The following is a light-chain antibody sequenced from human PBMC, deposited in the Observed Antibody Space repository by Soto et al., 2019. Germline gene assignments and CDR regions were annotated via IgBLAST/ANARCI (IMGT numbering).Light chain of an antibody. V-gene: IGKV3-20*01. CDR3: QQYGSSLTWT. CDR1: QSVSSSY. Sequence: EIVLTQSPGTLSLSPGERATLSCRASQSVSSSYLALYQQKPGQAPRLLIYVASSRATGIPDRFSGSGSGTDFTLTISRLEHADFAVYYCQQYGSSLTWTFGQGTKVEIK. CDR2: VAS. J-gene: IGKJ1*01.